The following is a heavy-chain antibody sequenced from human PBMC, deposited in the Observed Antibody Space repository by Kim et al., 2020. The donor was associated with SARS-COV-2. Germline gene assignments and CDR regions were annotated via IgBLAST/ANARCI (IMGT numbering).Heavy chain of an antibody. CDR1: GFTFSSYG. D-gene: IGHD3-10*01. CDR2: ISYDGSNK. J-gene: IGHJ6*02. V-gene: IGHV3-33*05. Sequence: GGSLRLSCAASGFTFSSYGMHWVRQAPGKGLEWVAVISYDGSNKYYADSVKGRFTISRDNSKNTLYLQMNSLRAEDTAVYYCARGFGESLGSGSYGHYYYYDGMDVWGQGTTVTVSS. CDR3: ARGFGESLGSGSYGHYYYYDGMDV.